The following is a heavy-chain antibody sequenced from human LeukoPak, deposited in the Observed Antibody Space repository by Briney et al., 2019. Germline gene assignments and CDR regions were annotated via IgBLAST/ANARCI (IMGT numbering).Heavy chain of an antibody. CDR1: GFSFSSYA. CDR2: ISSKGGPT. J-gene: IGHJ4*02. V-gene: IGHV3-64*04. CDR3: AKGGAYYDSSGYPIDY. D-gene: IGHD3-22*01. Sequence: GGSLRLSCSASGFSFSSYAMHWVRQAPGKGLEYVSSISSKGGPTYYADSVKGRFTISRDNSKNTLYLQMNSLRAEDTAVYYCAKGGAYYDSSGYPIDYWGQGTLVTVSS.